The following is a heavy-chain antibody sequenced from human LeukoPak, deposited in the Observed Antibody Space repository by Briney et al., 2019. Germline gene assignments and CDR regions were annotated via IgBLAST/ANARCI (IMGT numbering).Heavy chain of an antibody. CDR1: GGTFSSYA. CDR3: ATPGGLDQLPHPGVY. Sequence: SVKVSCKASGGTFSSYAISWVRQAPGQGLEWMGGIIPIFGTANYAQKFQGRVTITTDESTSTAYMELSSLRSEDTAVYYCATPGGLDQLPHPGVYWGQGTLVPSPQ. J-gene: IGHJ4*02. V-gene: IGHV1-69*05. D-gene: IGHD2-2*01. CDR2: IIPIFGTA.